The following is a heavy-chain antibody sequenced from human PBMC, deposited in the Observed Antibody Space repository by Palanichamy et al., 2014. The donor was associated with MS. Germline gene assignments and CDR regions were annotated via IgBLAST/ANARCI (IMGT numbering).Heavy chain of an antibody. CDR3: AKDLRRYCSSTSCSRFDP. CDR1: GFTFSSYG. J-gene: IGHJ5*02. D-gene: IGHD2-2*01. CDR2: IRYDGSNK. Sequence: QVQRGGSRGGGRGPGLGGPVRLSCAASGFTFSSYGMHWVRQAPGKGLEWVAFIRYDGSNKYYADSVKGRFTISRDNSKNTLYLQMNSLRAEDTAVYYCAKDLRRYCSSTSCSRFDPWGQGTLVTVSS. V-gene: IGHV3-30*02.